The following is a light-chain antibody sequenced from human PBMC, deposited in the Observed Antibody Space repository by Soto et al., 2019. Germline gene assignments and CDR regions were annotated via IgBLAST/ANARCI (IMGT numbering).Light chain of an antibody. CDR1: QSISNY. CDR2: TAA. J-gene: IGKJ5*01. Sequence: IQMTQSPSSLSASVGDRVTITCRASQSISNYLNWYQQKPGKAPKLLIYTAASVESGVPSRFSGSGSGTDFTLTISSVQPEDFSTYYCQQSYTTPWITFGQGTRLE. CDR3: QQSYTTPWIT. V-gene: IGKV1-39*01.